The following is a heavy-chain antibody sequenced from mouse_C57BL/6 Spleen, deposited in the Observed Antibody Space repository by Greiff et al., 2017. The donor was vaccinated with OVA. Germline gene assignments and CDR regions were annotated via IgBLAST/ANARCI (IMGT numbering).Heavy chain of an antibody. CDR2: IYPGDGDT. D-gene: IGHD3-2*02. J-gene: IGHJ2*01. V-gene: IGHV1-82*01. Sequence: QVQLQQSGPELVKPGASVKISCKASGYAFSSSWMNWVKQRPGKGLEWIGRIYPGDGDTNYNGKFKGKATLTADKSSSTAYMQLSSLTSEDSAVYFCARGGSSGPDDWGQGTTLTVSS. CDR3: ARGGSSGPDD. CDR1: GYAFSSSW.